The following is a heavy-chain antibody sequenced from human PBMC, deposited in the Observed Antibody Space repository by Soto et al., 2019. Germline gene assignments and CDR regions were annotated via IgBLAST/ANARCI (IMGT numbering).Heavy chain of an antibody. V-gene: IGHV1-8*01. J-gene: IGHJ6*01. CDR3: ARGNPFNYACFDV. Sequence: QAHLEQSGAEVKRPGASVKVSCKASGYTFSDFDINWLRQTSGQGHEWMGWMNAKSGDTFFAQRFQGKFNMPCYTSLSTSYKEVGSLTSDDTAMYYCARGNPFNYACFDVLGQGTTVALAS. CDR2: MNAKSGDT. CDR1: GYTFSDFD. D-gene: IGHD3-16*01.